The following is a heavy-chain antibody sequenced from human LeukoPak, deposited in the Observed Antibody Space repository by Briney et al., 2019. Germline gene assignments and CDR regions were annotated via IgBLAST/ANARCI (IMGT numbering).Heavy chain of an antibody. D-gene: IGHD3-10*01. J-gene: IGHJ4*02. CDR3: ARDRYGSGSYPIFDY. Sequence: SETLSLTCAVSGGSISSSNWWSWVRQPPGKGLEWIGEIFHSGSTNYNPSLKSRVTISVDKSKNEFSLKLSSVTAADTALYYCARDRYGSGSYPIFDYWGQGTLVTVSS. CDR1: GGSISSSNW. V-gene: IGHV4-4*02. CDR2: IFHSGST.